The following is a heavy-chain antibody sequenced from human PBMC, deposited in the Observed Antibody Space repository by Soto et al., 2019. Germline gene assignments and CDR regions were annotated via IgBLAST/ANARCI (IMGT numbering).Heavy chain of an antibody. V-gene: IGHV3-30-3*01. J-gene: IGHJ6*02. D-gene: IGHD2-15*01. CDR1: GFTFSSYA. CDR2: ISYDGSNK. Sequence: QVQLVESGGGVVQPVRSLRLSCAASGFTFSSYAMHWVRQAPGKGLEWVAVISYDGSNKYYADSVKGRFTISRDNSKNTLYLQMNSLRAEDTAVYYCARDGSDMCSGQEESCYYYGMDVWGQGTTVTVSS. CDR3: ARDGSDMCSGQEESCYYYGMDV.